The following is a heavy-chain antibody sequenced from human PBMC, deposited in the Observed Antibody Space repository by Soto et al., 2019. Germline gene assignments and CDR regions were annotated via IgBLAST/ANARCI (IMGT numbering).Heavy chain of an antibody. CDR1: GCTFSDYY. V-gene: IGHV3-11*01. CDR3: ARDLRYYDTSGYFEY. Sequence: PGGSLRLSCAASGCTFSDYYMSWIRQSPGKGLEWVSYISSSGDIIYNADSVKGRFTISRDNAKNSLYLQMNSLRADDTAVYYCARDLRYYDTSGYFEYWGQGTLVTVSS. J-gene: IGHJ4*02. D-gene: IGHD3-22*01. CDR2: ISSSGDII.